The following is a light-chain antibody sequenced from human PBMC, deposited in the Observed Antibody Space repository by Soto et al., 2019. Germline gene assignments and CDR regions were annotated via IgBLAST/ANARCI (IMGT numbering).Light chain of an antibody. V-gene: IGKV3D-20*02. J-gene: IGKJ1*01. Sequence: EFVLTQSPGTLSLSPGERATLSCRASQTVRNNYLAWYQQKPGQAPRLLIYDASSRATGIPARFSGSGSGTDFTLTINSLAPEDFAIYYCHQRQSWPRTFGQGTRWIS. CDR1: QTVRNNY. CDR3: HQRQSWPRT. CDR2: DAS.